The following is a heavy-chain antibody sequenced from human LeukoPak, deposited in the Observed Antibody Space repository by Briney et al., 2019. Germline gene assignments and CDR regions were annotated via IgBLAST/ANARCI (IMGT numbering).Heavy chain of an antibody. CDR1: GFTFSSYW. CDR3: ARVELRNARFGELLLFDY. Sequence: GSLRLSCAASGFTFSSYWMSWVRQAPGKGLEWVANIKQDGSEKYYVDSVKGRFTISRDNAKNSLYLQMSGLRAEDTAVYYCARVELRNARFGELLLFDYWGQGTLVTVSS. V-gene: IGHV3-7*03. D-gene: IGHD3-10*01. J-gene: IGHJ4*02. CDR2: IKQDGSEK.